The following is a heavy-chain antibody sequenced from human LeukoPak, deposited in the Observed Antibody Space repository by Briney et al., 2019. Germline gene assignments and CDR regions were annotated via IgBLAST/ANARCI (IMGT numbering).Heavy chain of an antibody. CDR2: IYTSGNT. D-gene: IGHD2/OR15-2a*01. Sequence: SETLSLTCTASGASVGDYYWSWIRQAAGKGLEWLGRIYTSGNTIYNPSLQSRVTISVDVSKNQFSLRLISVTAADTGIYYCAVDNRDFWGQGTLVTVSS. CDR3: AVDNRDF. J-gene: IGHJ4*02. V-gene: IGHV4-4*07. CDR1: GASVGDYY.